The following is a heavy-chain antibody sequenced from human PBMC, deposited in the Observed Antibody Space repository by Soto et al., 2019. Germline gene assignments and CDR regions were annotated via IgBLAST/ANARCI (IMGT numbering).Heavy chain of an antibody. Sequence: GSLRLSCAASGFTFTTYAMSWVRQAPGKGLEWVSVISRRGDTTYYADSVKGRFTISRDNSKNTLYLQMNSLRAEDRAVYYCARIQAGYGSSGYFSAFDIWGQGTMVTVSS. CDR2: ISRRGDTT. V-gene: IGHV3-23*01. CDR3: ARIQAGYGSSGYFSAFDI. J-gene: IGHJ3*02. CDR1: GFTFTTYA. D-gene: IGHD3-22*01.